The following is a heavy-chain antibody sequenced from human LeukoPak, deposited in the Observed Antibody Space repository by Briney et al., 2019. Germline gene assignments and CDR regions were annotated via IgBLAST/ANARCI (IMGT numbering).Heavy chain of an antibody. CDR3: ARSNVDTPMTQIDY. CDR2: ISPYNGNT. Sequence: ASVEVSCKTSGYIFTTYSITWVRQAPGQGLQWMGWISPYNGNTNYAQRLQDRVTLTTATSTSTAYMELRSLISDDTAVYYCARSNVDTPMTQIDYWGQGTLVTVSS. CDR1: GYIFTTYS. V-gene: IGHV1-18*01. D-gene: IGHD5-18*01. J-gene: IGHJ4*02.